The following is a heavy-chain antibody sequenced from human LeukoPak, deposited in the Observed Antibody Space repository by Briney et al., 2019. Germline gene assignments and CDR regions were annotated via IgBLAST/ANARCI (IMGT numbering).Heavy chain of an antibody. CDR3: ASGGPRKPFDY. CDR2: INPSGGST. V-gene: IGHV1-46*01. J-gene: IGHJ4*02. CDR1: GYTFTSYY. D-gene: IGHD3-16*01. Sequence: ASVKVSCKASGYTFTSYYMHWVRQAPGQGLEWMGIINPSGGSTSYAQKFQGRVTMTRDASTSTVYMELSSLRSEDTAVYYCASGGPRKPFDYWGQGTLVTVSS.